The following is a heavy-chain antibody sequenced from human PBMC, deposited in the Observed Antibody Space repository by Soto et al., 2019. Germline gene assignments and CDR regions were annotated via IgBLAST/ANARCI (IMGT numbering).Heavy chain of an antibody. CDR2: ISENGDRQ. J-gene: IGHJ4*02. V-gene: IGHV3-30*09. CDR3: SLRLGPTMSATRY. Sequence: GGSLRLCCTASGLTFTASTFHWVRQAPGKGLQWVAVISENGDRQYSTESVRGRFVISRDSSKNTLYLQMNSLRPEDTGVYFFSLRLGPTMSATRYRGQGVLGSVS. D-gene: IGHD3-10*01. CDR1: GLTFTAST.